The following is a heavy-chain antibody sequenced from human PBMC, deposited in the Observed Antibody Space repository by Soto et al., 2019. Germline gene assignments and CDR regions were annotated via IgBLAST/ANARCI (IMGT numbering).Heavy chain of an antibody. J-gene: IGHJ4*02. D-gene: IGHD3-16*01. Sequence: EVHLVESGGGLVQPGGSLRLSCAGSGFAVSRSYMTWVRQAPGKGLEWVSVIFAGGLSSYADSVKGRFMMYRETSNNTLFLQMNKLRAEDTAVYYCARGLHSESLYVSLAANWGQGVLVTVSS. V-gene: IGHV3-66*01. CDR2: IFAGGLS. CDR1: GFAVSRSY. CDR3: ARGLHSESLYVSLAAN.